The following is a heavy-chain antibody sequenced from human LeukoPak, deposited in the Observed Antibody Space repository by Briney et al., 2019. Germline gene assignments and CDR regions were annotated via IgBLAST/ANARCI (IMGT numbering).Heavy chain of an antibody. V-gene: IGHV3-23*01. Sequence: GGSLRLSCAASGFTFSSYAMSWVRQAPGKGLEWVSAISGSGGSTYYADSVKGRFTISRDNSKNTLYLQMNSLRAEDTAVYYCAKSKTIAVACRGYYWGQGTLLTVSS. D-gene: IGHD6-19*01. CDR2: ISGSGGST. CDR3: AKSKTIAVACRGYY. CDR1: GFTFSSYA. J-gene: IGHJ4*02.